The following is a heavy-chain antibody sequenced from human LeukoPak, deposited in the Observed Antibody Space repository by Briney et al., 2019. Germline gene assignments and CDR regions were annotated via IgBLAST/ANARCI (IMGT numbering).Heavy chain of an antibody. J-gene: IGHJ3*02. CDR1: GGSMNSYY. V-gene: IGHV3-23*01. CDR3: ASSRYYYDSSGLPDDI. D-gene: IGHD3-22*01. Sequence: ETLSLACTVSGGSMNSYYWSWIRQTPEKGLEWVSAISGSGGNTYYVDSVKGRFTISRDNSKNTLYLQMNSLRAEDTAVYYCASSRYYYDSSGLPDDIWGQGTMVTVSS. CDR2: ISGSGGNT.